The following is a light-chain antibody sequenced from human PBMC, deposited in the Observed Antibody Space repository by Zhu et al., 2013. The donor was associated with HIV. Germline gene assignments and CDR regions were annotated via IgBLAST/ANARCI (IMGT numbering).Light chain of an antibody. V-gene: IGLV1-47*01. Sequence: QSVLTQPPSASGTPEQRVPISCSGSSSNIGTNYVYWYQQLPGTAPKLLIYRDNQRPSGVPDRFSGSKSGTSASLAISGLRSEDEADYYCAAWDGRLSGVVFGGGTKLTVL. CDR2: RDN. CDR3: AAWDGRLSGVV. J-gene: IGLJ2*01. CDR1: SSNIGTNY.